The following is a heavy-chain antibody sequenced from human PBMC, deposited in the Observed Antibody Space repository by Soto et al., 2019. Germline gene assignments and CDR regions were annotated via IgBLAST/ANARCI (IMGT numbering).Heavy chain of an antibody. CDR1: GFTFDDYA. J-gene: IGHJ4*02. CDR2: ISWNSGNI. D-gene: IGHD6-13*01. CDR3: VKDVSASWYTGLQYFDF. Sequence: GGSLRLSCAASGFTFDDYAMHWVRQPTGKGLEWVSGISWNSGNIGYADSVKSRFTISRDNAKNSLYLQMNSLKTEDTALYYCVKDVSASWYTGLQYFDFWGQGTLVTVSS. V-gene: IGHV3-9*01.